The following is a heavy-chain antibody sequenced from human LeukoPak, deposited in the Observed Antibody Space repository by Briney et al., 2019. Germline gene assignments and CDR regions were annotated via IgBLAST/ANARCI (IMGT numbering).Heavy chain of an antibody. Sequence: PSETLSLTCAVYGGSFSGYYWTWIRQPAGKGLEWIGRINTSGSTNYNPSLKSRVTMSVDTSKNQFSLKLRSVTAADTAVYYCAREGGGRPLDVWGQGTTVTVSS. V-gene: IGHV4-4*07. CDR3: AREGGGRPLDV. CDR1: GGSFSGYY. CDR2: INTSGST. J-gene: IGHJ6*02. D-gene: IGHD2-15*01.